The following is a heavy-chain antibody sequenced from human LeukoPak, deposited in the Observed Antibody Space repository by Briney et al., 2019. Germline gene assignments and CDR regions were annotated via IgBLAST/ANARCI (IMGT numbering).Heavy chain of an antibody. CDR3: ARVRDPYYYYMDV. Sequence: SETLSLTCTVSGGSIGIDDYYWTWIRQPPGKGLEWIGYIYHRGTTYYNPFLESRVTISVDRSKNQFSLKLSSVTAADTAMFYCARVRDPYYYYMDVWGKGTTVTVSS. CDR1: GGSIGIDDYY. J-gene: IGHJ6*03. CDR2: IYHRGTT. V-gene: IGHV4-30-2*01. D-gene: IGHD5-24*01.